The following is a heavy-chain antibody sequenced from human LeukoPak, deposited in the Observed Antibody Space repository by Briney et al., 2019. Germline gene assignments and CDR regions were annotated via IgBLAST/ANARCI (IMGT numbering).Heavy chain of an antibody. CDR3: AKDLGGSSWVY. D-gene: IGHD6-13*01. J-gene: IGHJ4*02. CDR2: ISGSGGST. Sequence: GGSLRLSCAASGFTFSSYAMSWVRQAPGKGLEWVSAISGSGGSTYYADSVKGRFTISRDNSKNTLYLQMNGLRAEDTAVYYCAKDLGGSSWVYWGQGTLVTVSS. CDR1: GFTFSSYA. V-gene: IGHV3-23*01.